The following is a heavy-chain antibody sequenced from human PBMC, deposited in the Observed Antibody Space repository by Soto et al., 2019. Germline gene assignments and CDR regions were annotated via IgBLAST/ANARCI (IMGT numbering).Heavy chain of an antibody. CDR1: GVSFSSHA. CDR3: ARDTSCDDSCGPYCFDY. CDR2: IIPIFGTG. V-gene: IGHV1-69*01. J-gene: IGHJ4*02. D-gene: IGHD3-22*01. Sequence: QVQLVQSGAEVKKPGSSVKVSCQASGVSFSSHAISWVRQAPGQGLEWVGGIIPIFGTGNYAQRFQGRVTITAAESTGTAYMELSSLRSEATAVYYCARDTSCDDSCGPYCFDYWGQGTLVTVSS.